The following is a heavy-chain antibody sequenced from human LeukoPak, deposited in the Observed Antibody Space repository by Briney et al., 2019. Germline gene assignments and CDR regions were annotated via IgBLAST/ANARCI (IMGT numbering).Heavy chain of an antibody. J-gene: IGHJ4*02. CDR3: ARLVFGDGSSWFDY. V-gene: IGHV4-59*02. D-gene: IGHD3-10*01. Sequence: SETLSLTCTVSGGSVSYYYWNWIRQPPGKGLEWIGYFYYSGSTNYNPSLKSRVTVSLDTSKNQFSLKLSSVTAADTAVYYCARLVFGDGSSWFDYWGQGTLVIVSS. CDR1: GGSVSYYY. CDR2: FYYSGST.